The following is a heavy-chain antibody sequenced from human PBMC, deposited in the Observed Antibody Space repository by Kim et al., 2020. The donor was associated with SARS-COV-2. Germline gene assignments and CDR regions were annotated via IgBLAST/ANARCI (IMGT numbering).Heavy chain of an antibody. J-gene: IGHJ4*02. Sequence: SETLSLTCTVSGGSISSGSSFWVWIRQPPGKGLEWIGYIYYSGKTNYNPSLKSRVTISVDTSKNQFSLKLRSVTAADTAVYYCARGPNDFWSSYPYYFDFWGQGTLVTVSS. CDR2: IYYSGKT. D-gene: IGHD3-3*01. CDR1: GGSISSGSSF. V-gene: IGHV4-61*05. CDR3: ARGPNDFWSSYPYYFDF.